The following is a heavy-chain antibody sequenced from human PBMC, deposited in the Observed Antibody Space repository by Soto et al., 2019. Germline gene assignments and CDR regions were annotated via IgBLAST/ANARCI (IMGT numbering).Heavy chain of an antibody. CDR2: MNPNSGNT. Sequence: ASVKVSCKASGYTFTSYDINWVRQATGQGLEWMGWMNPNSGNTGYAQKFQGRVTMTRNTSISTAYMELSSLRSEDTAMYYCARGRYYDFWSGYYFYMDVWGKGTTVTVSS. D-gene: IGHD3-3*01. V-gene: IGHV1-8*01. CDR3: ARGRYYDFWSGYYFYMDV. J-gene: IGHJ6*03. CDR1: GYTFTSYD.